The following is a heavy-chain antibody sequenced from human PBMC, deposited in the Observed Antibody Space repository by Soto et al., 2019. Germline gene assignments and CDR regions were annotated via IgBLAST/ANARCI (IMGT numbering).Heavy chain of an antibody. V-gene: IGHV1-18*04. CDR1: VYTFTSYG. CDR2: ISAYNGNT. Sequence: GXSVKVSCKASVYTFTSYGISWVRQAPGQGLEWMGWISAYNGNTNYAQKLQGRVTMTTDTSTSTAYMELRSLRSDDTAVYYCARDLGGSPGAGTFDYWGQGTLVTVSS. CDR3: ARDLGGSPGAGTFDY. J-gene: IGHJ4*02. D-gene: IGHD1-26*01.